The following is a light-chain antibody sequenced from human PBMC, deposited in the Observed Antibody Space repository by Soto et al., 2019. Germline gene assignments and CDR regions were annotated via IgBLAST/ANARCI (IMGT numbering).Light chain of an antibody. CDR2: EVT. J-gene: IGLJ3*02. V-gene: IGLV2-14*03. Sequence: QSALTQPASVSGSPGQTITISCAGTTSDIGSYNFVSWYQQHPGTAPKLIIYEVTNRPLGISSRFSGSRSGNTASLTISGLRTEDEAHYYCCSYTISSTLVFGGGTKVTVL. CDR3: CSYTISSTLV. CDR1: TSDIGSYNF.